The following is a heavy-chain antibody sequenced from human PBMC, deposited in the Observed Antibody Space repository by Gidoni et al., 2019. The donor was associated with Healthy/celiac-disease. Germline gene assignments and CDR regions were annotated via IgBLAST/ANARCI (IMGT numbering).Heavy chain of an antibody. Sequence: EVQLVESGGGLVQPGASLRLSCAAPGLTLSSYSMNWVRRAPGKGLEWVSYSSSSSSTIYYADSVKGRFTISRDNAKNSLYLQMNSLRDEDTAVYYCARDELSGDSVLEGTLDYWGQGTLVTVSS. D-gene: IGHD4-17*01. CDR2: SSSSSSTI. V-gene: IGHV3-48*02. J-gene: IGHJ4*02. CDR1: GLTLSSYS. CDR3: ARDELSGDSVLEGTLDY.